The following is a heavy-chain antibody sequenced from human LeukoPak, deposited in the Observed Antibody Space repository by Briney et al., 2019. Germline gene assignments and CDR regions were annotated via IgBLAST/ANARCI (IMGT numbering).Heavy chain of an antibody. CDR1: GDSISSSSYY. V-gene: IGHV4-61*01. D-gene: IGHD6-19*01. J-gene: IGHJ6*03. CDR2: IYYSGST. CDR3: ARGFSSGHYYYYYMDV. Sequence: PSETLSLTCTVSGDSISSSSYYWSWIRQPPGKGLEWIGYIYYSGSTNYNPSLKSRVTISVDTSKNQFSLKLSSVTAADTAVYYCARGFSSGHYYYYYMDVWGKGTTVTVSS.